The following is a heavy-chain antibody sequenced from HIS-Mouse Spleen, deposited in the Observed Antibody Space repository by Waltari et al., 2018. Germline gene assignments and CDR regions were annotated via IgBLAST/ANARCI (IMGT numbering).Heavy chain of an antibody. V-gene: IGHV4-34*01. Sequence: QVQLQQWGAGLLKPSETLSLTCAVYGVSFSGYYCSWSRQHPGKGLEWIGEINHSGSTNYNPSLKSRVTISVDTSKNQFSLKLSSVTAADTAVYYCARVSRRESDYWGQGTLVTVSS. CDR1: GVSFSGYY. CDR2: INHSGST. J-gene: IGHJ4*02. CDR3: ARVSRRESDY.